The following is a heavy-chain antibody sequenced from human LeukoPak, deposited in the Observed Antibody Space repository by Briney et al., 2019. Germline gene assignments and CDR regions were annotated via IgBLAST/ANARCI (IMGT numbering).Heavy chain of an antibody. CDR1: GYTFTGYY. Sequence: ASVKVSCKASGYTFTGYYMHWVRQAPGQGLEWMGWINPNSGGTNYAQKFQGRVTMTRDTSISTAYMERSRPRSDDTAVYYCARVFYSYGGDSSYYYMDVWGKGTTVTVSS. D-gene: IGHD5-18*01. J-gene: IGHJ6*03. V-gene: IGHV1-2*02. CDR3: ARVFYSYGGDSSYYYMDV. CDR2: INPNSGGT.